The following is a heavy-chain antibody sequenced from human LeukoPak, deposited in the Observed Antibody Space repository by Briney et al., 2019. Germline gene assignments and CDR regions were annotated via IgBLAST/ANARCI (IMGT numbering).Heavy chain of an antibody. CDR2: IYYSGST. CDR3: ARHTPPPQYCSSTSCPMGAGFDY. CDR1: GGSISSSSYY. J-gene: IGHJ4*02. D-gene: IGHD2-2*01. V-gene: IGHV4-39*01. Sequence: SETLSLTCTVSGGSISSSSYYWGWIRQPPGKGLEWIGSIYYSGSTNYNPSLKSRVTISVDTSKNQFSLKLSSVTAADTAVYYCARHTPPPQYCSSTSCPMGAGFDYWGQGTLVTVSS.